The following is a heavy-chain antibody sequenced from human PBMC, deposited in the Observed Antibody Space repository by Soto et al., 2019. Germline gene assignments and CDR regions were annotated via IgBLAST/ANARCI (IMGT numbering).Heavy chain of an antibody. CDR1: GFTFTNYA. CDR2: ISASGDFT. V-gene: IGHV3-23*01. Sequence: GSLRLSCAASGFTFTNYAMSWVRQAPGKGLEWVSSISASGDFTYHADSVKGRFTISRDNSRNMLYLQMNGLRAEDTAAYYCANGYCSATSCYSQHYNWFDPWGQGTLVTVSS. CDR3: ANGYCSATSCYSQHYNWFDP. D-gene: IGHD2-2*02. J-gene: IGHJ5*02.